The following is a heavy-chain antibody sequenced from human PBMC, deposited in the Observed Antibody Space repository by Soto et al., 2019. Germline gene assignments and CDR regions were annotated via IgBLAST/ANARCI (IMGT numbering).Heavy chain of an antibody. V-gene: IGHV3-23*01. Sequence: EVQLLESGGGLVQPGGSLRLSCAASGFTFNKYALSWVSQAPGRGLEWVSAISDSGDNAYYEDSVRGRFTISRDSSRNTVFLQMSSLGVEDTAVYYCATPPYGNDWNWWGQGTLVTVSS. CDR1: GFTFNKYA. J-gene: IGHJ4*02. D-gene: IGHD1-7*01. CDR2: ISDSGDNA. CDR3: ATPPYGNDWNW.